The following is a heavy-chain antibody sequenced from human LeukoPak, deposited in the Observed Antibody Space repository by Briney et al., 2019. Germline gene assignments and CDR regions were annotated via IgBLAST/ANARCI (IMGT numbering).Heavy chain of an antibody. D-gene: IGHD2-15*01. J-gene: IGHJ4*02. CDR3: ARDGVGAAKRGAFDS. Sequence: SVKVSCKASGGTFNSYAISWVRQAPGQGLEWMGGIIPMSDTANYPQKFRGRLTITADIPTSTAYMELSGLKFEDTAVYYCARDGVGAAKRGAFDSWGQGTLVTVSS. CDR2: IIPMSDTA. CDR1: GGTFNSYA. V-gene: IGHV1-69*06.